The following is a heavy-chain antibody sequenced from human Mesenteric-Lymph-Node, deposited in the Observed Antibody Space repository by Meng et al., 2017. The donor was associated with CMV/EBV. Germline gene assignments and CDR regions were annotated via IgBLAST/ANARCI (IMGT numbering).Heavy chain of an antibody. Sequence: CRASGYTFNSYGICWVRQAPGQGLEWMGWISGYNGNTRYAQKFQDRVTMTTDTSTTTAYMELRSLGSDDTAVYYCARDGALGYFQHWGQGTLVTVSS. V-gene: IGHV1-18*01. CDR3: ARDGALGYFQH. CDR2: ISGYNGNT. D-gene: IGHD1-26*01. J-gene: IGHJ1*01. CDR1: GYTFNSYG.